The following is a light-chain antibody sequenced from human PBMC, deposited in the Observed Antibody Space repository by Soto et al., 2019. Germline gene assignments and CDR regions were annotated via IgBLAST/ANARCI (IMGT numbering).Light chain of an antibody. CDR1: SSDVGAYNY. V-gene: IGLV2-14*01. J-gene: IGLJ1*01. CDR3: CSFTSITTYV. Sequence: QSGLTQPASVSGSLGQSITISCTGTSSDVGAYNYVSWYQQHPGKAPKLMISEVSNRPSGVSNRFSGSKSGNTASLIISGLQAEDEADYCCCSFTSITTYVFGTGTKVTVL. CDR2: EVS.